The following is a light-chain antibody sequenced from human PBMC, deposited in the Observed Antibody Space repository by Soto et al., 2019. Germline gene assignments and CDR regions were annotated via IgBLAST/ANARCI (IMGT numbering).Light chain of an antibody. CDR1: SSDVGGYNY. CDR3: SSYAGSNNLV. Sequence: QSVLTQPPSASGSPGQSVTISCTETSSDVGGYNYVSWYQQHPGKAPKLMIYEVNKRPSGVPDRFSGSKSGNTASLTVSGHQAEDEADYYCSSYAGSNNLVFGGGTQLTVL. V-gene: IGLV2-8*01. CDR2: EVN. J-gene: IGLJ3*02.